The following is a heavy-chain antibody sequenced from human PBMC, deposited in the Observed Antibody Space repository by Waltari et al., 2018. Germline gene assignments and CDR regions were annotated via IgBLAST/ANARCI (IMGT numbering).Heavy chain of an antibody. Sequence: QITLKESGPTLVKSTQTLTLTCSFSGFSLSSGGVGVGWIRQPPGKALEWLALIYWNDDKRYSASLKNRLTITKDTSKNQVFLTMTNMDPVDTATYYCAHGGYYIDSRGYEYFQYWGQGTLVVVSS. CDR1: GFSLSSGGVG. CDR3: AHGGYYIDSRGYEYFQY. J-gene: IGHJ1*01. CDR2: IYWNDDK. V-gene: IGHV2-5*01. D-gene: IGHD3-22*01.